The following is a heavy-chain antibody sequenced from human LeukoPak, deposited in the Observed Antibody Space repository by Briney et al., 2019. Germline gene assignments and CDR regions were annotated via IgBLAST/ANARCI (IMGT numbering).Heavy chain of an antibody. Sequence: GGSLRLSCAASGFTFSNYWMHWVCQAPGKGLMWVSRVHSDGSYTNYADSVKGRFTISRDNAKSTLYLQMNSLRAEDTAVYYCAREGLGYSYDYWGQGTLVTVSS. CDR2: VHSDGSYT. D-gene: IGHD5-18*01. CDR3: AREGLGYSYDY. V-gene: IGHV3-74*01. CDR1: GFTFSNYW. J-gene: IGHJ4*02.